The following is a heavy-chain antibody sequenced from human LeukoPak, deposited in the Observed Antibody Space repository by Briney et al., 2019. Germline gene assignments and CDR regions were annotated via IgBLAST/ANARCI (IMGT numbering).Heavy chain of an antibody. V-gene: IGHV1-8*01. CDR1: GYTFTSYD. CDR3: ARVYSSSWHYYYYGMDV. Sequence: ASVKVSCKASGYTFTSYDTNWVRQATGQGLEWMGWMNPNSGNTGYAQKFQARVTMTRNTSISTAYMELSSLRSEDTAVYYCARVYSSSWHYYYYGMDVWGQGTTVTVSS. CDR2: MNPNSGNT. D-gene: IGHD6-13*01. J-gene: IGHJ6*02.